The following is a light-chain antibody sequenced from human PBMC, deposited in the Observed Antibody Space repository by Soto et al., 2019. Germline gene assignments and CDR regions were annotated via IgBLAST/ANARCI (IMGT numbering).Light chain of an antibody. CDR3: QQRSNWPIP. Sequence: NVLTQSPASLSLYPRETVTLSCRASQSVSSYLAWYQQKPGQAPRLLIYDASNRATGIPARFSGSGSGTDFTLTISSLEPEDFAVYFCQQRSNWPIPFGQGTRLEI. J-gene: IGKJ5*01. CDR1: QSVSSY. CDR2: DAS. V-gene: IGKV3-11*01.